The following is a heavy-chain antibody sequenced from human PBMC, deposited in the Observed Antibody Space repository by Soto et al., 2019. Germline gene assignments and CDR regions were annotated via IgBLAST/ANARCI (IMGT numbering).Heavy chain of an antibody. Sequence: GGSLRLSCAASGFTFSSYGMHWVRQAPGKGLEWVAVIRYDGSNKYYADSVKGRFTISRDNPKNTLYLQMNSLRAEDTAVYYCATSGYSYPRSGDYFDYWGQGTLVTVSS. CDR1: GFTFSSYG. J-gene: IGHJ4*02. CDR2: IRYDGSNK. D-gene: IGHD5-18*01. V-gene: IGHV3-30*02. CDR3: ATSGYSYPRSGDYFDY.